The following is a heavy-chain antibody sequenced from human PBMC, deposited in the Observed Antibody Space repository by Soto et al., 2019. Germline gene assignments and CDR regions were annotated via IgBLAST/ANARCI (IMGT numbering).Heavy chain of an antibody. Sequence: QVQLQESGPGLVKPSQTLSLTCTVSGGSISSGGYNWSWIRQHPGKGLEWIGYIYYSGSTYYNPSLKSRVTISVDTSKNQFSLKLSSVTAANTAVYYCAQMGLPDDYGGNAIIYWGQGTLVTVSS. V-gene: IGHV4-31*03. CDR2: IYYSGST. CDR3: AQMGLPDDYGGNAIIY. D-gene: IGHD4-17*01. J-gene: IGHJ4*02. CDR1: GGSISSGGYN.